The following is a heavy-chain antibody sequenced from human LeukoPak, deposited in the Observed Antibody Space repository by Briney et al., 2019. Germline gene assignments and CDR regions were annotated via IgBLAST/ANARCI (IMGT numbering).Heavy chain of an antibody. J-gene: IGHJ4*02. D-gene: IGHD6-13*01. V-gene: IGHV4-59*01. CDR1: GGSIYSYY. CDR3: TRGMGAADGYGY. CDR2: IYYSGST. Sequence: PSETLSLTCSVSGGSIYSYYWSWIRQSPGKGLEWIGYIYYSGSTNYNPSLKSRVTISVDTSKNQFSLKLSSVTAADTAVYYCTRGMGAADGYGYWGQGTLVTVSS.